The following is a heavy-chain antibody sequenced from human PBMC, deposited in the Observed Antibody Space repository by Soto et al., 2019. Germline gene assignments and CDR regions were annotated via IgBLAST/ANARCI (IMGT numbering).Heavy chain of an antibody. V-gene: IGHV3-23*01. CDR1: GFTFSSYA. Sequence: EVQLLESGGGLVQPGGSQRLSGTASGFTFSSYALSWLRQAPGKGLEWVSSISGSGGSTYYADSVKGRVTISRDNSKNTLYLQMSSLRAEDTAVYYCAKESLKTPVTGPVDCWGQGTVVTVSS. D-gene: IGHD6-19*01. CDR3: AKESLKTPVTGPVDC. CDR2: ISGSGGST. J-gene: IGHJ4*02.